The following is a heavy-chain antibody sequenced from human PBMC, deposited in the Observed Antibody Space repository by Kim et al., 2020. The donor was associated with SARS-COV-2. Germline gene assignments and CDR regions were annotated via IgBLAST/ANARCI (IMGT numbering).Heavy chain of an antibody. J-gene: IGHJ4*02. CDR1: NGSISGYY. CDR2: IYYSGST. Sequence: SETLSLTCTVSNGSISGYYWSWIRQPPGKGLEWIGYIYYSGSTDYNPSLKSRFTISVDRSKNQFSLKLSSVTAADTAVYYCARVSGMGGTYYYYFDYWGQGTLVTVSS. V-gene: IGHV4-59*13. CDR3: ARVSGMGGTYYYYFDY. D-gene: IGHD1-26*01.